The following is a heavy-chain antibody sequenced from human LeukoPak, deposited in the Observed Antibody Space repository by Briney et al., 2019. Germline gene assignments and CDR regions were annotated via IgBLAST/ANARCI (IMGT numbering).Heavy chain of an antibody. CDR3: ARDKATMWAFDI. CDR1: GDFSTAYY. J-gene: IGHJ3*02. CDR2: INHSEST. Sequence: SETLSLTCIVSGDFSTAYYWGWIRQPPGKGLEWIGEINHSESTNYNPSLKSRVTISVDTSKNQFSLKLSSVTAADTAVYYCARDKATMWAFDIWGQGTMVTVSS. D-gene: IGHD5-12*01. V-gene: IGHV4-34*01.